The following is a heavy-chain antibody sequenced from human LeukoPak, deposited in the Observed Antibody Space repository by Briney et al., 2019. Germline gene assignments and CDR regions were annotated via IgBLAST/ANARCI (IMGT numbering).Heavy chain of an antibody. CDR1: GATFSAYY. CDR3: ARRQRISRMSWGDF. CDR2: VTHGGST. Sequence: SETLSLTCAASGATFSAYYRSWIRQPPGKGLEWIGEVTHGGSTHYNPSLTSRVTISIDTSQNQFPLRLSSVTAADTAMYYCARRQRISRMSWGDFWGQGTLVTVSS. J-gene: IGHJ4*02. V-gene: IGHV4-34*01. D-gene: IGHD3-16*01.